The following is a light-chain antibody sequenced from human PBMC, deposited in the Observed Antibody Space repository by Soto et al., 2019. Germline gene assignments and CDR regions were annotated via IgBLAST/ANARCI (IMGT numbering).Light chain of an antibody. V-gene: IGKV3-15*01. Sequence: EIVMTQSPATLSVSPGERATLSCRASQSISTELAWYQQKPGQPPRLLINSASTRATGVPARFTGSGSFSESTLTITGLQSEDFPVYYCQQGHNWPLSFGQGTRLEI. J-gene: IGKJ2*01. CDR2: SAS. CDR3: QQGHNWPLS. CDR1: QSISTE.